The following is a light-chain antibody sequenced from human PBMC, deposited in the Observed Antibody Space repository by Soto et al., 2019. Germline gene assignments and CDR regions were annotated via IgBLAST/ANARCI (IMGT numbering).Light chain of an antibody. Sequence: DIQMTQSPSSLSASVGDRVTITCRASQSIDTYLNWYQRKPGKAPNVLIYAASSLESGVPSRFSGSGSGTEFTLTISSLQPDDFATYYCQQYNSYSLTWTFGQGTKVDI. CDR2: AAS. CDR3: QQYNSYSLTWT. CDR1: QSIDTY. V-gene: IGKV1-5*01. J-gene: IGKJ1*01.